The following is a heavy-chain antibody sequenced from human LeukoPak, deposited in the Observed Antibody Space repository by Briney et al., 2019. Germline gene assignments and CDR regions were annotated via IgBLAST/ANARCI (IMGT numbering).Heavy chain of an antibody. CDR2: IYYSGST. Sequence: SETLSLTCTVSGGSINSNSYYWGWIHQPPGKGLEWIGSIYYSGSTYYNPSLKSRVTISVDTSKNQFSLKLSSVTAADTAVYYCARQSSCSSTSCYPFDYWGQGTLVTVSS. J-gene: IGHJ4*02. D-gene: IGHD2-2*01. CDR3: ARQSSCSSTSCYPFDY. CDR1: GGSINSNSYY. V-gene: IGHV4-39*01.